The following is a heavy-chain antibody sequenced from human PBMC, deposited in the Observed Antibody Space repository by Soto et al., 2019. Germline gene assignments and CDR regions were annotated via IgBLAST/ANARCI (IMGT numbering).Heavy chain of an antibody. V-gene: IGHV3-7*01. CDR2: IKQDGSEK. J-gene: IGHJ3*02. CDR3: ARGGSSGWSIGAFDI. D-gene: IGHD6-19*01. Sequence: GGSLRLSCAASGFTFSSYWMIWVRQAPGKGLEWVANIKQDGSEKYYVDSVKGRFTISRDNAKNSLYLQMNSLRAEDTAVYYCARGGSSGWSIGAFDIWGQGTMVTVSS. CDR1: GFTFSSYW.